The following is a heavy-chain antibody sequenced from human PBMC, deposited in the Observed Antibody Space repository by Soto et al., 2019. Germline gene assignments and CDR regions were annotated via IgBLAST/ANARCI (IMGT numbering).Heavy chain of an antibody. J-gene: IGHJ4*02. CDR3: VGTGTTDDY. Sequence: QVQLQESGPGLVKPSQTLSLTCTVSGASVRSGAYYWRCISQPPGKGLEWIGYIYNSGGSYYNPSLKGRLTLSIYTSKNQFSLQLNSVTAADTAIYYCVGTGTTDDYWGRGTLVTVSS. CDR1: GASVRSGAYY. CDR2: IYNSGGS. D-gene: IGHD4-17*01. V-gene: IGHV4-30-4*01.